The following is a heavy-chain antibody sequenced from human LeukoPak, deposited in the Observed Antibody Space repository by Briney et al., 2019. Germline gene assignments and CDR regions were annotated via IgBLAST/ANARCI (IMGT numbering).Heavy chain of an antibody. CDR2: IYYSGST. Sequence: SSYAMSWVRQPPGKGLEWIGSIYYSGSTYYNPSLKSRVTISVDTSKNQFSLKLSSVTAADTAVYYCARHALSPEELLDYWGQGTLVTVSS. V-gene: IGHV4-39*01. D-gene: IGHD1-26*01. CDR1: SSYA. CDR3: ARHALSPEELLDY. J-gene: IGHJ4*02.